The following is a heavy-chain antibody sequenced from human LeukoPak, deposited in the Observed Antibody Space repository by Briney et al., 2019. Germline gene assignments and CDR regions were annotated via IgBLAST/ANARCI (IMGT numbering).Heavy chain of an antibody. J-gene: IGHJ5*02. D-gene: IGHD6-13*01. CDR1: GFTFSSYS. CDR3: ARDSGSSWYWFDP. CDR2: ISSSSSYI. Sequence: GGSLRLSCAASGFTFSSYSMNWVRQAPGKGLEWVSSISSSSSYIYYADSVKGRFTISRDNAKNSLYLQVNSLRAEDTAVYYCARDSGSSWYWFDPWGQGTLVTVSS. V-gene: IGHV3-21*01.